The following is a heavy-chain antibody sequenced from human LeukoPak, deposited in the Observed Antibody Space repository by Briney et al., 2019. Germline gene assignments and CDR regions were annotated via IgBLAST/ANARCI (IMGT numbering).Heavy chain of an antibody. Sequence: SETLSLTCTVSGGSISSGSYYWSWIRQPAGKGLEWIGRIYTSGSTNFNPSLKSRVTISVDTSKNQFSLKLSSVTAADTAVYYCARSFPFSGYFNYWGQGTLVTVSS. V-gene: IGHV4-61*02. CDR2: IYTSGST. CDR3: ARSFPFSGYFNY. D-gene: IGHD3-22*01. J-gene: IGHJ4*02. CDR1: GGSISSGSYY.